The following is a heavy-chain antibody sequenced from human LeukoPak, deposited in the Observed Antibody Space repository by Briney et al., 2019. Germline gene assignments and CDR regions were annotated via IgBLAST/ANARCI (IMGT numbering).Heavy chain of an antibody. Sequence: GASVKVSCKASGCIFTTYFIHWVRQAPGQGLEWMGWINPNNGDTNYVQKFQGRVTMTRDTSISTAYMELIRLTSDDTAVYYCARGTGTVAAGTWAFDIWGQGTMVTVSS. CDR2: INPNNGDT. V-gene: IGHV1-2*02. J-gene: IGHJ3*02. CDR3: ARGTGTVAAGTWAFDI. CDR1: GCIFTTYF. D-gene: IGHD6-13*01.